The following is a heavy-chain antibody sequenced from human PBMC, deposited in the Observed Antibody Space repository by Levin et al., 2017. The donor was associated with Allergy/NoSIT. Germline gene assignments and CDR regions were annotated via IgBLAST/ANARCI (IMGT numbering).Heavy chain of an antibody. CDR3: ARDEARTDQAFDI. CDR1: GFTVSSNY. CDR2: IYSGGST. D-gene: IGHD3/OR15-3a*01. J-gene: IGHJ3*02. Sequence: RGSLKISCAASGFTVSSNYMSWVRQAPGKGLEWVSVIYSGGSTYYADSVKGRFTISRDNSKNTLYLQMNSLRAEDTAVYYCARDEARTDQAFDIWGQGTMVTVSS. V-gene: IGHV3-53*01.